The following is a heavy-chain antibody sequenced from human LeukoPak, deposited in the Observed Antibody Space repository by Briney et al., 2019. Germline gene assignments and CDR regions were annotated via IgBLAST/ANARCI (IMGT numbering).Heavy chain of an antibody. D-gene: IGHD2-21*02. CDR1: GGSISSSSYY. Sequence: PSETLSLTCTVSGGSISSSSYYWGWIRQPPGKGLEWIGSIYYSGSTYYNPSLKSRVTISVDTSKNQFSLKLSSVTAADTAVYYCARSRGWTMTAPFDYWGQGTLVTVSS. CDR3: ARSRGWTMTAPFDY. V-gene: IGHV4-39*01. CDR2: IYYSGST. J-gene: IGHJ4*02.